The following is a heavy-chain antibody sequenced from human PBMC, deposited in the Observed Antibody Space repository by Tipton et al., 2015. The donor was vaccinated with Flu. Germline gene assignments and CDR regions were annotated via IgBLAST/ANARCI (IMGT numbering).Heavy chain of an antibody. D-gene: IGHD3-3*01. Sequence: QLVQSGGGLVKPGGSLRLSCAASGFTFSDYYMSWIRQLPGKGLEWVSHISSSGTTINYADSVKGRFTISRDNAKNSLYLQMNSLRAEDTAVYYCARDHPPSITVLGEITDYFGMDVWGQGTTVTVSS. CDR1: GFTFSDYY. J-gene: IGHJ6*02. CDR3: ARDHPPSITVLGEITDYFGMDV. V-gene: IGHV3-11*01. CDR2: ISSSGTTI.